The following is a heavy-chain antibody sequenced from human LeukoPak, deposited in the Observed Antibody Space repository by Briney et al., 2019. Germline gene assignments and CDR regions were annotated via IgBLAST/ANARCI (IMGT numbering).Heavy chain of an antibody. CDR3: ARGSEWSSGVSDY. Sequence: PGGSLRLSCAASGFTFSSYSMNWVRQAPGKGLEWVSFISSSSNYIYYADSMKGRFTISRDNAKNSLYLQMNSLRAEDTAVYYCARGSEWSSGVSDYWGQGTLVTVSS. V-gene: IGHV3-21*01. J-gene: IGHJ4*02. D-gene: IGHD3-3*01. CDR2: ISSSSNYI. CDR1: GFTFSSYS.